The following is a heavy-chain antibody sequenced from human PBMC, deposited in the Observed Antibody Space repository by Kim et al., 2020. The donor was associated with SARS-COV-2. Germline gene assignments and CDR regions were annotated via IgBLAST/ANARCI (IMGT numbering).Heavy chain of an antibody. CDR3: VRLGGDWYCPPGT. D-gene: IGHD2-21*02. J-gene: IGHJ5*02. CDR1: GDSISNEGSY. V-gene: IGHV4-39*01. Sequence: SETLSLTCDVSGDSISNEGSYWGWIRQPPGKGLEWIGNIYYSGTTYYNPSLKSRVSISVDTSKNQFSLHLNSVTAADTAVYYCVRLGGDWYCPPGTWGQG. CDR2: IYYSGTT.